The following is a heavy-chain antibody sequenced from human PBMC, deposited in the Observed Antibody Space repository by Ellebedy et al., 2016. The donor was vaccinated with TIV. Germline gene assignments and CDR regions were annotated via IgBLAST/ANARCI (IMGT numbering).Heavy chain of an antibody. CDR2: INPNSGGT. CDR1: GYTFTGYY. D-gene: IGHD2/OR15-2a*01. J-gene: IGHJ4*02. CDR3: ARPGATSLTTWLY. Sequence: ASVKVSCXASGYTFTGYYMHWVRQAPGQGLEWMGWINPNSGGTNYAQKFQGRVTMTRDTSISTAYMELSSLRSEDTAVYYCARPGATSLTTWLYWGQGTLVTVSS. V-gene: IGHV1-2*02.